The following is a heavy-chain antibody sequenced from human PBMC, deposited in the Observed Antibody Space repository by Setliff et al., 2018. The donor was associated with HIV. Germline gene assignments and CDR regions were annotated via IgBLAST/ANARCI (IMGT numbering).Heavy chain of an antibody. Sequence: ASVKVSCKASGGTFSTYAISWVRQAPGQGLEWMGWINPHSGNTDFAQRFQGRITMTRDTPINTVYMDLSRLTSDDTGIYYCARGGALSGFFFPNWLDPWGQGTLVTVSS. CDR3: ARGGALSGFFFPNWLDP. V-gene: IGHV1-2*02. CDR1: GGTFSTYA. D-gene: IGHD6-19*01. J-gene: IGHJ5*02. CDR2: INPHSGNT.